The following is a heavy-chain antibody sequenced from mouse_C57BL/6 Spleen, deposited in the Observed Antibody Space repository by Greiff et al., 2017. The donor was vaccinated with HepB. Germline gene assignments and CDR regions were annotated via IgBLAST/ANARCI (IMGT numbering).Heavy chain of an antibody. Sequence: VQLQQSGPELVKPGASVKISCKASGYAFSSSWMNWVKQRPGKGLEWIGRIYPGDGDTNYNGKFKGKATLTADKSSSTAYMQLSSLTSEDSAVYFCARGGYDGYYDYWGQSTTLTVSS. CDR1: GYAFSSSW. CDR3: ARGGYDGYYDY. J-gene: IGHJ2*01. D-gene: IGHD2-3*01. CDR2: IYPGDGDT. V-gene: IGHV1-82*01.